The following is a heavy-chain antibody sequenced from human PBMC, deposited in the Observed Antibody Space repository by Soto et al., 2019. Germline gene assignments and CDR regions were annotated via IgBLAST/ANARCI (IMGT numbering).Heavy chain of an antibody. J-gene: IGHJ4*02. CDR1: GDSFTKYD. CDR3: ARTRGYCSFGSCYPLDH. Sequence: QVQLVQSGAGVKKPGASVKVSCKTSGDSFTKYDMHWVRQAPGQRLEWIGWINTATGDTKYSQRFQGRVTNTRDKSASTAFMELNSLISEDTAGYYCARTRGYCSFGSCYPLDHWRQGTVVTVSS. D-gene: IGHD2-15*01. CDR2: INTATGDT. V-gene: IGHV1-3*04.